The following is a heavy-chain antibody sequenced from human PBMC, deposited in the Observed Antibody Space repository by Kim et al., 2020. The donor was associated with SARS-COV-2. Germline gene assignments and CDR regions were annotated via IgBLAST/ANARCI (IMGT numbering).Heavy chain of an antibody. J-gene: IGHJ5*02. CDR1: GYTFTSYA. CDR2: INTNTGNP. V-gene: IGHV7-4-1*02. Sequence: ASVKVSCKASGYTFTSYAMNWVRQAPGQGLEWMGWINTNTGNPTYAQGFTGRFVFSLDTSVSTAYLQISSLKAEDTAVYYCARELTDRSSSWRRATNWFDPWGQGTLVTVSS. D-gene: IGHD6-13*01. CDR3: ARELTDRSSSWRRATNWFDP.